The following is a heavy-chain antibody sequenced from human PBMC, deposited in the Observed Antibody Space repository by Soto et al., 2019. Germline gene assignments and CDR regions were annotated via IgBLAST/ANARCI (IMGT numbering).Heavy chain of an antibody. CDR3: ATTYSYVLDV. CDR1: GFTFSDHY. V-gene: IGHV3-72*01. Sequence: EVQLVESGGGLVQPGGSLRLSCAASGFTFSDHYMDWVRQAPGKGLEWVGRSKNKANSYITEYAASVKSRFTISRDDSKNSLHLQMNSLKTEDTAVYYCATTYSYVLDVWGQGTTVTVSS. J-gene: IGHJ6*02. CDR2: SKNKANSYIT.